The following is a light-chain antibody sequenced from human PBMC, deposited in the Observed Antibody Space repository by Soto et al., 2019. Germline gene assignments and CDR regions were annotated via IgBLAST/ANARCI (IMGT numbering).Light chain of an antibody. CDR1: QSLNNW. V-gene: IGKV1-5*03. J-gene: IGKJ4*01. CDR3: LQYINYPLT. CDR2: EAS. Sequence: DIQMTQSPSTLSASVGDRVIITCRASQSLNNWLAWYQQKPGKAPKILIYEASNLQTGVPSRFSGSGSGTEFTLAISSLQPDDCATYYALQYINYPLTFGGGTMVEIK.